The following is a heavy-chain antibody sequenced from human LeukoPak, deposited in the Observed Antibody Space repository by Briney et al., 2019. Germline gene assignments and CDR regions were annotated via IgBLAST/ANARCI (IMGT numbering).Heavy chain of an antibody. CDR1: GGSISSYY. D-gene: IGHD3-22*01. Sequence: SETLSLTCTVSGGSISSYYWSWIRQPAGKGLERIVGISSSGSTNYDPSLTSRVTMSVDTSKNHFSLTLNSVTAADTAVYYCARDRSGSSGYYSPFDSWGQGTLVTVSS. J-gene: IGHJ4*02. CDR3: ARDRSGSSGYYSPFDS. V-gene: IGHV4-4*07. CDR2: ISSSGST.